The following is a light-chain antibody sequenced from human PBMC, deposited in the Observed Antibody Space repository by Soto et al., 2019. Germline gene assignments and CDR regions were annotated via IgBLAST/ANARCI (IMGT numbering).Light chain of an antibody. CDR3: HQYGSSPWT. CDR1: QSVNNN. CDR2: GAS. J-gene: IGKJ1*01. V-gene: IGKV3-20*01. Sequence: IVMTQSPATLSVPPGERATLSCRASQSVNNNLAWYQQKPGQAPRLLIYGASSRATGIPDRFSGSGSGTDFTLTISRLEPEDFAVYFCHQYGSSPWTFGQGTKVDIK.